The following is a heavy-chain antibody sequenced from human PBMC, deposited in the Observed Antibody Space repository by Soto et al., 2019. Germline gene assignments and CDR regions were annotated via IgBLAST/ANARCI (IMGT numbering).Heavy chain of an antibody. J-gene: IGHJ1*01. CDR3: ARTTAAAASTYQH. CDR2: INPSGGST. V-gene: IGHV1-46*01. Sequence: QVQLVQSGADVKKPGASVKISCKVSGYTFTDYYMHWVRQAPGQGIEWMGVINPSGGSTTYAEKFQGRVTMNRETSTTTVYLELSSLRSEDTAVYFCARTTAAAASTYQHWGQGTLVTVSS. D-gene: IGHD6-13*01. CDR1: GYTFTDYY.